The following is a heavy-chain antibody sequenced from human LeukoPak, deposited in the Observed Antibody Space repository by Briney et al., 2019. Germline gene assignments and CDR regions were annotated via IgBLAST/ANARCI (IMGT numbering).Heavy chain of an antibody. D-gene: IGHD6-13*01. CDR2: ISGSGGST. V-gene: IGHV3-23*01. CDR3: ARVGDSSSWYLAY. J-gene: IGHJ4*02. Sequence: GGSLRLSCAASGFTFSSYAMSWVRQAPGKGLEWVSAISGSGGSTYYADSVKGRFTISRDNSKNTLYLQMNSLRAEDTAVYYCARVGDSSSWYLAYWGQGTLVTVSS. CDR1: GFTFSSYA.